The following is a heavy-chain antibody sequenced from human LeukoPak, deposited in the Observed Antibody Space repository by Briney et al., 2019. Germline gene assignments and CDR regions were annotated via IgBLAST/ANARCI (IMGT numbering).Heavy chain of an antibody. V-gene: IGHV4-4*07. J-gene: IGHJ6*02. CDR1: GGSISSYY. CDR2: IYTSGST. CDR3: ARDKVYYGMDV. Sequence: SETLSLTCTVSGGSISSYYWSWIRQPAGKGLEWIGRIYTSGSTNYNPSLKSRVTMSVDTSRSQFSLKLSSVTAADTAVYYCARDKVYYGMDVWGQGTTVTVSS.